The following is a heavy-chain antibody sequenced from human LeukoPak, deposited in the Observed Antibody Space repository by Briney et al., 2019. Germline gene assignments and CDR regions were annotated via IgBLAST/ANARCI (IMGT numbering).Heavy chain of an antibody. CDR3: ARDYAGSPDY. D-gene: IGHD3-10*01. CDR1: GFTFSTYW. V-gene: IGHV3-74*03. J-gene: IGHJ4*02. Sequence: AAGSLRLSCTASGFTFSTYWINWVRQSPGKGLVWVALINGDGSTTTHADSVKGRFTISRDNAKNTAYLQMNSLRDEDTAVYFCARDYAGSPDYWGQGTLVTVSA. CDR2: INGDGSTT.